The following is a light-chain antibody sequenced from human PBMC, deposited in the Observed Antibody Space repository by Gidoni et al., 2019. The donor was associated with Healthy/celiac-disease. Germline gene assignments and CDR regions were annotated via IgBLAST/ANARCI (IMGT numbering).Light chain of an antibody. J-gene: IGLJ2*01. V-gene: IGLV3-1*01. CDR2: QDS. Sequence: EVPQPPSVSVSPGQTASITCSGDKLGDKYACWYQQKPDQSPVLVIYQDSKRPSGIPERFSGSNSGNTATLTISGTQAMDEADYYCQAWDSSTVVFGGGTKLTVL. CDR1: KLGDKY. CDR3: QAWDSSTVV.